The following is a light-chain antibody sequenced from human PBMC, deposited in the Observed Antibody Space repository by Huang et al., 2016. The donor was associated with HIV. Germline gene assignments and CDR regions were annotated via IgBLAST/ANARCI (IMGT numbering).Light chain of an antibody. Sequence: IVLTQFPATLSLSPGERATLSCRASQSVSTYLAWYQQTPGQAPRLLIYDASNRATDIPTRISGSGSGTVFTLTISSLEPEDSALYYCQQRADPLTFGGGTRVEIK. CDR2: DAS. CDR3: QQRADPLT. V-gene: IGKV3-11*01. J-gene: IGKJ4*01. CDR1: QSVSTY.